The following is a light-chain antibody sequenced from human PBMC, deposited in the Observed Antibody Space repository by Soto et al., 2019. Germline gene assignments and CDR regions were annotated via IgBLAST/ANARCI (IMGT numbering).Light chain of an antibody. J-gene: IGKJ2*01. CDR2: GAS. Sequence: DIRLTQSPASLSASVGDRVSITCRTSRSISRYLNWYQQKLGKAPKLLIYGASTLQGGVPSRFSGSGSGTDFTLTISGLQPEDFATYYWQESYSSPYFFGQGTKLEMK. CDR1: RSISRY. V-gene: IGKV1-39*01. CDR3: QESYSSPYF.